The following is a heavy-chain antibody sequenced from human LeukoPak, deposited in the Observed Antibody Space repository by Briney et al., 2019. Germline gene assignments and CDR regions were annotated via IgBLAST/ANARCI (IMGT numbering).Heavy chain of an antibody. V-gene: IGHV3-15*01. Sequence: TSGGSLRLSCAASGFTFSNAWMSWVRQAPGKGLEWVGRIKSKTDGGTTDYAAPVKGRFTISRDDSKNTLYLQMNSLKTEDTAVYYCTSGSGVMVYAYGYWGQGTLVTVSS. D-gene: IGHD2-8*01. CDR2: IKSKTDGGTT. CDR1: GFTFSNAW. J-gene: IGHJ4*02. CDR3: TSGSGVMVYAYGY.